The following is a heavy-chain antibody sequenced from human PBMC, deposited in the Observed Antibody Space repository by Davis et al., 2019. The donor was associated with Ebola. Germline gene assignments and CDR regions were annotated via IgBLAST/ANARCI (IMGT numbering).Heavy chain of an antibody. V-gene: IGHV3-30*18. Sequence: PGGSLRLSCAASGFTFSSYGMHWVRQAPGKGLEWVAVISYDGSNKYYADSVKGRFTISRDNSKNTLYLQMNSLRAEDTAVYYCAKDGSTSPQSYYYYGMDVWGQGTTVTVSS. CDR2: ISYDGSNK. CDR3: AKDGSTSPQSYYYYGMDV. CDR1: GFTFSSYG. D-gene: IGHD2-2*01. J-gene: IGHJ6*02.